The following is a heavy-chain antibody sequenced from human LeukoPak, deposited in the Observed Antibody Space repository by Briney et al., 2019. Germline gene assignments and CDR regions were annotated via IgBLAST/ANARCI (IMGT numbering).Heavy chain of an antibody. D-gene: IGHD2-2*03. J-gene: IGHJ4*02. CDR1: GFTVSSNY. CDR2: IYSGGST. CDR3: AKPGGDDWIGYYDF. V-gene: IGHV3-66*04. Sequence: GGSLRLSCAASGFTVSSNYVSWVRQAPGKGLEWVSVIYSGGSTYYADSVKGRFSISRDNSNNTLFLQMNSLRAEDTAVYYCAKPGGDDWIGYYDFWGQGTLVTVSS.